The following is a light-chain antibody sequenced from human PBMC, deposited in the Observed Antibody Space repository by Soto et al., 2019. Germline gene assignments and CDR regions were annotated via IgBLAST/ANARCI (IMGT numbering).Light chain of an antibody. CDR3: SSYTSTNTVV. Sequence: QSVLTQPASVSGSPGQSITISCTGTSSDVGRYNYVSWYQQYAGKAPKLMIYEVTYRPSGVSNRFSGSKSDNTASLTISGLQAEDEAHYFCSSYTSTNTVVFGGGTKLTVL. V-gene: IGLV2-14*01. J-gene: IGLJ2*01. CDR1: SSDVGRYNY. CDR2: EVT.